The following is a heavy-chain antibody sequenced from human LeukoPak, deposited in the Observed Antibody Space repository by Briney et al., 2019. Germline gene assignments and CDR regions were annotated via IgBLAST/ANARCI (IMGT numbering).Heavy chain of an antibody. CDR3: ARDVTPDYFQH. CDR2: IYYSGST. D-gene: IGHD1-14*01. J-gene: IGHJ1*01. V-gene: IGHV4-59*01. CDR1: GGSISSYY. Sequence: SETLSLTCTVSGGSISSYYRSWIRQPPGKGLEWIGYIYYSGSTNYNPSLKSRFTISVDTSKNQFSLKLSSVTAADTAVYYCARDVTPDYFQHWGQGTLVTVSS.